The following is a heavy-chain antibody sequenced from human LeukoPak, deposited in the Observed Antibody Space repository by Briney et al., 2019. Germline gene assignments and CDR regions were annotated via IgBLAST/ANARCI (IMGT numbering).Heavy chain of an antibody. CDR3: ARDGYRLSGYFYYMDV. J-gene: IGHJ6*03. CDR1: GYTFTGYA. V-gene: IGHV1-18*01. CDR2: INTHNGDT. D-gene: IGHD2-2*03. Sequence: ASVKVSRKASGYTFTGYAISWVRQAPGQGLEWMGWINTHNGDTNYAQKLQGRVTMTTDTSTSTAYMELRSLRSDDTAVYYCARDGYRLSGYFYYMDVWGKGTTVTVSS.